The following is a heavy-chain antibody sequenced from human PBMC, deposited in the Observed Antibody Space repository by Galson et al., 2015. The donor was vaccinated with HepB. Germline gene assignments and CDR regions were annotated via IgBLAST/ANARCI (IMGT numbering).Heavy chain of an antibody. J-gene: IGHJ6*02. CDR2: ISYDGSNK. CDR1: GFTFSSYA. CDR3: ATDLEIAAADTYYYGMDV. D-gene: IGHD6-13*01. Sequence: LRLSCAASGFTFSSYALHWVRQAPGKGLEWVTVISYDGSNKYYADSVKGRFTISRDSSKNTLYLQMNSLRVEDTAVYYCATDLEIAAADTYYYGMDVWGQGTTVTVSS. V-gene: IGHV3-30*04.